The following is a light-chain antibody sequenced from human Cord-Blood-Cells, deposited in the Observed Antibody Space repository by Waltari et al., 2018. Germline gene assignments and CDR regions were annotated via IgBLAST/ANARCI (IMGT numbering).Light chain of an antibody. CDR1: SSNIGRNT. J-gene: IGLJ3*02. V-gene: IGLV1-44*01. CDR2: STN. Sequence: QSVLTQPPSASGTTGQRVTISCSGSSSNIGRNTVNWYQQPPGTAPKLHIHSTNQRPSGFPDRLAGSKSGTSAALTISGLQSEDVADYYCAAWDDSLNGWVFGGGTKLTVL. CDR3: AAWDDSLNGWV.